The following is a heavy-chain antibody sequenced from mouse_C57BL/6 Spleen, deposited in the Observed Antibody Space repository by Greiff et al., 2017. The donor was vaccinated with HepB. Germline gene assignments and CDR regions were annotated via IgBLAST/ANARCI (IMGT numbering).Heavy chain of an antibody. CDR2: IYPRSGNT. Sequence: QVQLQQSGAELARPGASVKLSCKASGYTFTSYGISWVKQRTGQGLEWIGEIYPRSGNTYYNEKFKGKATLTADKSSSTAYMELRSLTSEDSAVYFCARSGDSHWYFDVWGTGTTVTVSS. J-gene: IGHJ1*03. V-gene: IGHV1-81*01. CDR3: ARSGDSHWYFDV. CDR1: GYTFTSYG.